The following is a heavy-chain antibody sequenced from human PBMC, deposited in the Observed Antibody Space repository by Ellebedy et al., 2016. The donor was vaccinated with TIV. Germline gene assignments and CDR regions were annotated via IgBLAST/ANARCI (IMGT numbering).Heavy chain of an antibody. D-gene: IGHD1-26*01. V-gene: IGHV4-34*01. CDR2: INHSGST. CDR1: GGSFSGYY. CDR3: ARGRGIVGATYSDY. Sequence: SETLSLTXAVYGGSFSGYYWSWIRQPPGKGLEWIGEINHSGSTNYNPSLKSRVTISVDTSKNQFSLKLSSVTAADTAVYYCARGRGIVGATYSDYWGQGTLVTVSS. J-gene: IGHJ4*02.